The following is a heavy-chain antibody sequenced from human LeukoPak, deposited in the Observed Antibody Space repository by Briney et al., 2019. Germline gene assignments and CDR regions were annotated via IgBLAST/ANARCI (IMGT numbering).Heavy chain of an antibody. CDR2: IIPIFGTA. J-gene: IGHJ5*02. CDR1: GGTFSSYA. CDR3: ARGGCCTNGVCPNWFDP. Sequence: GSSVKVSSKASGGTFSSYAISWVRQAPGQGLEWMGGIIPIFGTANYAQKFQGRVTITTDESTSTAYMELSSLRSEDTAVYYCARGGCCTNGVCPNWFDPWGQGTLVTVSS. V-gene: IGHV1-69*05. D-gene: IGHD2-8*01.